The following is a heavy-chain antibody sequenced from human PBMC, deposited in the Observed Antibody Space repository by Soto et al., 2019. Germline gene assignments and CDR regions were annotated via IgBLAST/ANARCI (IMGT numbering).Heavy chain of an antibody. Sequence: PGVSLRLSCAASGYTFSSYAMSWVRQAQGKGLEWVSSISSSSSYIYYADSVKGRFTISRDNAKNSLYLQMNSLRAEDTAVYYCARDYYYDSSGPFDYWGQGTPVTVSS. V-gene: IGHV3-21*01. CDR3: ARDYYYDSSGPFDY. D-gene: IGHD3-22*01. J-gene: IGHJ4*02. CDR1: GYTFSSYA. CDR2: ISSSSSYI.